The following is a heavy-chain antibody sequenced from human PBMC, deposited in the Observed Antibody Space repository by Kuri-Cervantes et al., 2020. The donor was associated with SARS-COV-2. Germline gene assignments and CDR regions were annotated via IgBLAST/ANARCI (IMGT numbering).Heavy chain of an antibody. D-gene: IGHD6-6*01. V-gene: IGHV3-30-3*01. CDR1: GFIFSDYY. Sequence: GESLKISCAASGFIFSDYYMSWIRQAPGKGLEWVAVISYDGSNKYYADSVKGRFTISRDNSENTLYLQMNSLRAEDTAVYYCARDSGSSFDYWGQGTLVTVSS. CDR3: ARDSGSSFDY. J-gene: IGHJ4*02. CDR2: ISYDGSNK.